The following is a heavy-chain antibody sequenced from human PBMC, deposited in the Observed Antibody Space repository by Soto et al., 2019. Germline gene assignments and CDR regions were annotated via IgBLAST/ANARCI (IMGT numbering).Heavy chain of an antibody. V-gene: IGHV3-11*06. Sequence: GGSLRLYCAGSGFTFGDSYMSWIRQAPGKGLEWLSFISPGSRYPAYADSVKGRFTISRDNAKRSLYLQMISLTAEDTAIYYCVRGGGGGLFDPWGQGTMVTVSS. J-gene: IGHJ5*02. D-gene: IGHD2-15*01. CDR2: ISPGSRYP. CDR3: VRGGGGGLFDP. CDR1: GFTFGDSY.